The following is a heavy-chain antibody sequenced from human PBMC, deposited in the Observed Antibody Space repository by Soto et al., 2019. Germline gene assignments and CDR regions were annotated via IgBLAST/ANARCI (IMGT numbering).Heavy chain of an antibody. J-gene: IGHJ4*02. V-gene: IGHV1-2*04. CDR3: ARADLSNSYYYDSSGYFAFDY. CDR1: GYTFTGYY. CDR2: INPNSGGT. Sequence: GASVKVSCKASGYTFTGYYMHWVRQAPGQGLEWMGWINPNSGGTNYAQKFQGWVTMTRDTSISTAYMELSRLRSDDTAVYYCARADLSNSYYYDSSGYFAFDYWGQGTLVTVSS. D-gene: IGHD3-22*01.